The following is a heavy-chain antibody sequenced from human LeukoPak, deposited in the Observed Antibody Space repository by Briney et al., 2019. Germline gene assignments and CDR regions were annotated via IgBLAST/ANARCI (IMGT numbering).Heavy chain of an antibody. CDR3: ASEDSSSSYFDY. Sequence: ASVKVSCKASGYTFTNYGISWVRQAPGQGLEWMGWISAYSGYTHYAQKIQGRVTVTTEASTSTAYMELRSLTSYDTAVYYCASEDSSSSYFDYWGQGTLVTVSS. CDR1: GYTFTNYG. V-gene: IGHV1-18*01. J-gene: IGHJ4*02. CDR2: ISAYSGYT. D-gene: IGHD6-6*01.